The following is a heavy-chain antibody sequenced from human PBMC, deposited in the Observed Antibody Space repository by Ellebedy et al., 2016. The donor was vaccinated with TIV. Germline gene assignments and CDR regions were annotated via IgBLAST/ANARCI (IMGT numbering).Heavy chain of an antibody. CDR3: ARQMVGATFYAFDI. V-gene: IGHV4-59*08. CDR2: IYYSGST. D-gene: IGHD1-26*01. J-gene: IGHJ3*02. CDR1: GCSTSSYY. Sequence: MPSETLSLTCTVSGCSTSSYYWSWILQPPGKGLEWIGYIYYSGSTNYNPSLKSRVTISVDTSKNQFSLKLSSVTAADTAVYYCARQMVGATFYAFDIWGQGTMVTVSS.